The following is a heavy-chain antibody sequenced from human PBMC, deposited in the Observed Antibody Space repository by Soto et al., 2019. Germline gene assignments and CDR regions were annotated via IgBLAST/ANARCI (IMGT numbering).Heavy chain of an antibody. D-gene: IGHD6-19*01. CDR2: VSSDGRTK. CDR3: AKEIEVAGDLDY. CDR1: GFAFSRYV. J-gene: IGHJ4*01. Sequence: SLRLSCVASGFAFSRYVIHWVRQAPGKGLEWVGVVSSDGRTKYYADSVKGRFTISRDNFKNTLYLQMGSLRPEDTAVYYCAKEIEVAGDLDYWGHGTLVTVSS. V-gene: IGHV3-30*18.